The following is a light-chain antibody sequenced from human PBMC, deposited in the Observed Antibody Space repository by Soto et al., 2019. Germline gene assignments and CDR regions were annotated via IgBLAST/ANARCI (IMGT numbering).Light chain of an antibody. CDR2: GAS. V-gene: IGKV3-15*01. Sequence: EVVMRQSPATLSVSPGEVATLSCRASQGIGDTLAWYQHKPGQTPRLLIYGASTRATGIPARFSGSGSGTEFTLTISSLQSEDFAVYYCQQYNNWPPITFGQGTRLEIK. J-gene: IGKJ5*01. CDR1: QGIGDT. CDR3: QQYNNWPPIT.